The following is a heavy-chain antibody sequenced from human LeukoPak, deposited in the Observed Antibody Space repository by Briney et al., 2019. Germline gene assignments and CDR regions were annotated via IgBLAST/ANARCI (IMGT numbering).Heavy chain of an antibody. D-gene: IGHD5-12*01. J-gene: IGHJ4*02. V-gene: IGHV3-30*04. CDR2: ISYDGGNT. CDR3: ARGRYSGYDSGYFDY. CDR1: GFIFSSYA. Sequence: PGGSLRLSCGASGFIFSSYALHWVRQAPGKGLEGGEAISYDGGNTYYADSVKGRFTISRDNSKNTLYLQMESLRAEDTAVYYCARGRYSGYDSGYFDYWGQGTLVTVSS.